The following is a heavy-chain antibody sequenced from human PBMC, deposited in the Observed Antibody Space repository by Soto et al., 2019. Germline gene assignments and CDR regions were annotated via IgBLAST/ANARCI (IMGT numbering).Heavy chain of an antibody. D-gene: IGHD2-15*01. CDR3: ARASDTGTTWWGSWFDP. V-gene: IGHV4-31*03. J-gene: IGHJ5*02. CDR1: GGYIRSGGYY. Sequence: TLSLTCTVSGGYIRSGGYYWSWIRQHPGKGLEWIGYIYYSGLTYDNPSLKSRVTISVDTSKNQFSLKLSSLTAADTAVYYCARASDTGTTWWGSWFDPWGQGTLVTVS. CDR2: IYYSGLT.